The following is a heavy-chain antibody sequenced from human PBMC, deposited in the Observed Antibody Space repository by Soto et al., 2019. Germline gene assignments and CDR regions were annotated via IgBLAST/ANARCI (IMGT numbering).Heavy chain of an antibody. Sequence: GGSLRLSCAASGFIFSSYTMHWVRQAPGKGLEWVALISYDGSQKYYGDSVKGRFTISRDNSKNTLFLQMNSLRAEDTAVYYCAKDRVESGLGEVDYWGQGTLVTVSS. CDR2: ISYDGSQK. CDR3: AKDRVESGLGEVDY. CDR1: GFIFSSYT. D-gene: IGHD3-16*01. J-gene: IGHJ4*02. V-gene: IGHV3-30*04.